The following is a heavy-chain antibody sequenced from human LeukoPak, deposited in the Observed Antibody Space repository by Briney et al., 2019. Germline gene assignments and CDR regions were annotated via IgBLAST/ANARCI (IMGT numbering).Heavy chain of an antibody. D-gene: IGHD3-10*01. CDR1: GGSFSGYY. CDR2: INHSGST. V-gene: IGHV4-34*01. CDR3: ARGVRRFDP. J-gene: IGHJ5*02. Sequence: SETLSLTCAVYGGSFSGYYWSWIRQPPGKGLEWIGEINHSGSTNYNPSLKSRVTISVDTSKNQFSLKLSSVTAADTAVYYCARGVRRFDPWGQGTLVTVSS.